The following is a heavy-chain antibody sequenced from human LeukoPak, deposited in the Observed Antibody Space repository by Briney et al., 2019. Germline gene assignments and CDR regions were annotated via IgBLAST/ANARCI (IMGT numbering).Heavy chain of an antibody. V-gene: IGHV1-2*02. D-gene: IGHD2-15*01. CDR2: INPNSGGT. J-gene: IGHJ6*02. CDR1: GYTFTGYC. CDR3: ATHPNGYCSGGSCYDPGVLYGMDV. Sequence: ASVKVSCKASGYTFTGYCMHWVRQAPGQGLEWMGWINPNSGGTNYAQKFQGRVTMTRDTSISTAYMELSRLRSDDTAVYYCATHPNGYCSGGSCYDPGVLYGMDVWGQGTTVTVSS.